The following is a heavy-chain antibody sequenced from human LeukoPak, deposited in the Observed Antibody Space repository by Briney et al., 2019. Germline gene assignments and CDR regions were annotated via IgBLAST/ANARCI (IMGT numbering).Heavy chain of an antibody. CDR1: GFTFSSYS. CDR2: ISSSSSYI. D-gene: IGHD5-18*01. V-gene: IGHV3-21*01. CDR3: AKPFFGDTAMVTDAFDI. Sequence: GGSLRLSCAASGFTFSSYSMNWVRQAPGKGPEWVSSISSSSSYIYYADSVKGRFTISRDNAKNSLYLQMNSLRAEDAAVYYCAKPFFGDTAMVTDAFDIWGQGTMVTVSS. J-gene: IGHJ3*02.